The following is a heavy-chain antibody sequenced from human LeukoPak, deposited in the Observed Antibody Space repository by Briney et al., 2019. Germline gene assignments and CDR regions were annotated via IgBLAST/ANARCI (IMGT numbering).Heavy chain of an antibody. V-gene: IGHV3-53*01. CDR3: ARDLPDQGAY. D-gene: IGHD1-14*01. J-gene: IGHJ4*02. CDR2: MYRSDAT. CDR1: GLTVSSNY. Sequence: GGSLRLSCAASGLTVSSNYTSWVRQAPGKGLEWVSVMYRSDATYYADSVKGRFIMSRDSSKNTVYLQMNSLRSEDTAVYYCARDLPDQGAYWGQGTLVIVSS.